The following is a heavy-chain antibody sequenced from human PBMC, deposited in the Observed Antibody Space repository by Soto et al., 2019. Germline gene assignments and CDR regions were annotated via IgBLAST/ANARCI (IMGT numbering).Heavy chain of an antibody. CDR3: ARYYGSGSSYYYYYMDV. Sequence: WGSLRLSCAASGFTVSSNYMSWVRQAPGKGLEWVSVIYSGGSTYYADSVKGRFTISRDNSKNTLYLQMNSLRAEDTAVYYCARYYGSGSSYYYYYMDVWGKGTTVTVSS. CDR1: GFTVSSNY. V-gene: IGHV3-66*01. D-gene: IGHD3-10*01. J-gene: IGHJ6*03. CDR2: IYSGGST.